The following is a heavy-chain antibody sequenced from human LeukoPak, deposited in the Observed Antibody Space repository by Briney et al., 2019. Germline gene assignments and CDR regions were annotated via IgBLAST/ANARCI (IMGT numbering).Heavy chain of an antibody. V-gene: IGHV3-30*04. J-gene: IGHJ6*04. CDR1: GFTFSSYA. CDR3: AELGITMIGGV. D-gene: IGHD3-10*02. Sequence: GGPLRLSCAASGFTFSSYAMHWVRQAPGKGLEWVALIPYDGSNKYYADSVKGRFTISRDNAKNSLYLQMNSLRAEDTAVYYCAELGITMIGGVWGKGTTVTISS. CDR2: IPYDGSNK.